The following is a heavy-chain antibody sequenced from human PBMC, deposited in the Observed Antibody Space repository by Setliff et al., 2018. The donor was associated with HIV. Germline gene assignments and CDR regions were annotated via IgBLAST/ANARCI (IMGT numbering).Heavy chain of an antibody. V-gene: IGHV1-58*02. CDR3: AARPGVDSSAYYDYYYMDV. Sequence: WASVKVSCKASGFTFISSAMQWVRQARGRRLEWIGWIVVGSGNTNYAQKFQERVTITRDMSTRTTYMELSNLRSEDTAVYYCAARPGVDSSAYYDYYYMDVWGKGTTVTVSS. CDR1: GFTFISSA. CDR2: IVVGSGNT. D-gene: IGHD3-22*01. J-gene: IGHJ6*03.